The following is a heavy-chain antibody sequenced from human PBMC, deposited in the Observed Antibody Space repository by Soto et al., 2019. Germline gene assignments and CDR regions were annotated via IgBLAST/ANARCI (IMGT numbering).Heavy chain of an antibody. Sequence: SVKVSCKTSGGTFSTYFISWVRQAPGQGLEWMGGIIPVFGSSHYAQKFQGRVTITADESTTTAYMELSSLRSEDTAVYYCARSKTEYYYYYGMDVWGQGTTVTVSS. J-gene: IGHJ6*02. CDR3: ARSKTEYYYYYGMDV. D-gene: IGHD4-4*01. CDR2: IIPVFGSS. CDR1: GGTFSTYF. V-gene: IGHV1-69*13.